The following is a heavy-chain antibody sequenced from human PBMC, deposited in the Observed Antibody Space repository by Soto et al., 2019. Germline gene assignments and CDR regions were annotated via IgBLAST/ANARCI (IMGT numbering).Heavy chain of an antibody. D-gene: IGHD2-21*02. J-gene: IGHJ4*02. CDR2: VFSSVSA. Sequence: SSETLSLTCIVSGVSVTSYTWSWVRQPANKGLEWIGRVFSSVSATYNPSLKSRGSISMDTAENRISLKLDYVTAADAGGYFCARDGMTTGDTWGPGTLVTVSS. V-gene: IGHV4-4*07. CDR3: ARDGMTTGDT. CDR1: GVSVTSYT.